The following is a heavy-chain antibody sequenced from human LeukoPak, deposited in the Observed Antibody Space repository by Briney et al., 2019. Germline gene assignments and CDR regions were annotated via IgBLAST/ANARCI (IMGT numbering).Heavy chain of an antibody. D-gene: IGHD6-19*01. J-gene: IGHJ5*02. CDR2: ISAYNGNT. CDR1: GYTFTSYG. Sequence: ASVKVSCKASGYTFTSYGISWVRQAPGQGLEWMGWISAYNGNTKYAQRLQGRVTMTTDTSTTTAYVELRSLRSDDTAVYYCARDLPAGSIPWGQGTLVTVSS. CDR3: ARDLPAGSIP. V-gene: IGHV1-18*01.